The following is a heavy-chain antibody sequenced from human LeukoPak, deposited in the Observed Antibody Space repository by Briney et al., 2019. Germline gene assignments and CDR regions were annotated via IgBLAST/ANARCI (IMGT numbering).Heavy chain of an antibody. J-gene: IGHJ4*02. CDR1: GYTFTSYA. V-gene: IGHV1-3*02. D-gene: IGHD4-17*01. CDR2: SNAGNGNT. CDR3: ARGGDYGDSFDY. Sequence: GSSVKVSCKASGYTFTSYAMHWVRQAPGQRLEWVGWSNAGNGNTKYSQEFQGRVTITRDTSASTAYMELSSLRSEDMAVYYCARGGDYGDSFDYWGQGTLVTVSS.